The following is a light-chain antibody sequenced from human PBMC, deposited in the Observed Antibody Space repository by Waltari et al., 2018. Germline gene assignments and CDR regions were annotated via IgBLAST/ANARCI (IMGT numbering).Light chain of an antibody. CDR3: QQGNSNPRT. Sequence: DIQMSQSLSSLSASVGDRVTNTCRASQGISSYLNWYQQKPGKAPKLLIYYANSLASGVPSRFSGSGSGTEFTLTISSLQPEDFATYYCQQGNSNPRTFGQGTKVEIK. CDR1: QGISSY. CDR2: YAN. J-gene: IGKJ1*01. V-gene: IGKV1-39*01.